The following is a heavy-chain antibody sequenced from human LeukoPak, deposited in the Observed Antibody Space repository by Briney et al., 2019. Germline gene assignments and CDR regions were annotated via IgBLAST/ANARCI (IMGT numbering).Heavy chain of an antibody. CDR1: GFTFSSYA. J-gene: IGHJ4*02. Sequence: GGSLRLSCAASGFTFSSYAMHCVRQPPGKGLEWVAVISYDGSNKYYADSVKGRFTISRDNSKNTLYLQMNNVRAEDTAIYYCARVSCSSTSCPDYWGQGTQVTVSS. CDR2: ISYDGSNK. CDR3: ARVSCSSTSCPDY. V-gene: IGHV3-30*04. D-gene: IGHD2-2*01.